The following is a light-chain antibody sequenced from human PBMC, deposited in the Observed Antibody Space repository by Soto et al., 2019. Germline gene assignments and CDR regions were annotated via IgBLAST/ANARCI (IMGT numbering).Light chain of an antibody. CDR2: EAT. CDR1: SNDVGAYKY. J-gene: IGLJ1*01. Sequence: QSALTQPASVSGSPGQSITISCAGTSNDVGAYKYVSWYQQHPGKAPKLLIYEATNRPSGVSDRFSASKSDNTASLTISGLQAEDEADYYCSSYSRTTPFVFGTGTKVTVL. V-gene: IGLV2-14*01. CDR3: SSYSRTTPFV.